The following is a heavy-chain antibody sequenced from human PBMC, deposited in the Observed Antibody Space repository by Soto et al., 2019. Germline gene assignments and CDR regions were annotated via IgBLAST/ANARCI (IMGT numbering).Heavy chain of an antibody. D-gene: IGHD3-9*01. J-gene: IGHJ5*02. CDR3: AHRPDDTTSRGYNWFDP. CDR2: IYWDDDK. Sequence: QITLKESGPTLVKPTQTLTLTCTFSGFSLSTSGVGVAWIRQPPGKALEWLALIYWDDDKRYSQSLKSRLTITKDASKNQVVLTMTNMDPVDTPTYYCAHRPDDTTSRGYNWFDPWGQGSLVTVSS. V-gene: IGHV2-5*02. CDR1: GFSLSTSGVG.